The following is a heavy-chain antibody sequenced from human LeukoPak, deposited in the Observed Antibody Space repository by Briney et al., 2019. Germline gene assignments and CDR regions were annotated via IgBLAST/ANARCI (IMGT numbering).Heavy chain of an antibody. J-gene: IGHJ6*02. D-gene: IGHD3-3*01. CDR3: AKDPYYEQTRDKTQSPWYYYYYGMDV. CDR1: GFTFSSYA. CDR2: ISGSGGST. V-gene: IGHV3-23*01. Sequence: PGGSLRLSCAASGFTFSSYAMSWVRQAPGKGLEWVSAISGSGGSTYYADSVKGRFTISRDNSKNTLYLQMNSLRAEDTAVYYCAKDPYYEQTRDKTQSPWYYYYYGMDVWGQGTTVTVSS.